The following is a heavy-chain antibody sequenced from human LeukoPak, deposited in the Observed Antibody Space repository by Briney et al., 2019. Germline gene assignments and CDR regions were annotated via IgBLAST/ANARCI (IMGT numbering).Heavy chain of an antibody. CDR3: ARDPQYSSSSDAFDI. CDR1: GGAVSSGSYY. Sequence: SETLSLTCTVSGGAVSSGSYYWSWIRQPPGKALVWNGYIYYSGSTNYNPSLMGRVTISVDTAKNQFSLKLSSVTAADTAVYFCARDPQYSSSSDAFDIWGQGTMVTVSS. CDR2: IYYSGST. V-gene: IGHV4-61*01. D-gene: IGHD6-13*01. J-gene: IGHJ3*02.